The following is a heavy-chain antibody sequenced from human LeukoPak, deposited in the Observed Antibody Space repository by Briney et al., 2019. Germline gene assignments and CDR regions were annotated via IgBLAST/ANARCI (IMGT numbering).Heavy chain of an antibody. CDR3: APVLRFLEWSAT. V-gene: IGHV1-2*02. Sequence: ASVKVSCKASGYTFTGYYMHWVRQAPGQGLEWMGWINPNSGGTNYAQKFQGRVTMTRDTSISTAYMELSRLTADDTAVYYCAPVLRFLEWSATGGQGTLVTVSS. D-gene: IGHD3-3*01. CDR2: INPNSGGT. J-gene: IGHJ4*02. CDR1: GYTFTGYY.